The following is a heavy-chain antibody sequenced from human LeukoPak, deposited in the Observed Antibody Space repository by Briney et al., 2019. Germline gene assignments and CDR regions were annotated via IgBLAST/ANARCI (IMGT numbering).Heavy chain of an antibody. V-gene: IGHV4-59*01. D-gene: IGHD3-10*01. CDR3: AIKPRGSGSYYNGGFDY. CDR1: GGSISSYY. CDR2: IYYSGST. J-gene: IGHJ4*02. Sequence: SETLSLTCTASGGSISSYYWSWLRQPPGKGLEWIGYIYYSGSTNYNPSLKSRVTISVDTSNNQFSLKLSSVTAACTGVYYCAIKPRGSGSYYNGGFDYWGQGTLVPVSS.